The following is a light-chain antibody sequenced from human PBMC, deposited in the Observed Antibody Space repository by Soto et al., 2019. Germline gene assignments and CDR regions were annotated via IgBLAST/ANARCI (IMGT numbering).Light chain of an antibody. CDR1: QSISSW. CDR2: AAS. CDR3: QQANSFPIT. V-gene: IGKV1-12*01. Sequence: DIQMTQSPSTLSASVGDRVTITCRASQSISSWLAWYQQKPGKAPNLLIYAASSLQSGVPSRFSGSGSGTEFTLTISSLQPEDFATYYCQQANSFPITFGQGTRLEIK. J-gene: IGKJ5*01.